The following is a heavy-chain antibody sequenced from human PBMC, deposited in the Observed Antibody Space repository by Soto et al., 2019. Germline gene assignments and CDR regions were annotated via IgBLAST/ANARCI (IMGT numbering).Heavy chain of an antibody. J-gene: IGHJ3*02. D-gene: IGHD6-19*01. CDR2: IDWDDDK. CDR1: GFSLSTSGMC. CDR3: ARSIAVAGLRAFDI. V-gene: IGHV2-70*01. Sequence: GSGPTLVNPTQTLTLTCTFSGFSLSTSGMCVSWIRQPPGKALEWLALIDWDDDKYYSTSLKTRLTISKDTSKNQVVLTMTNMDPVDTATYYCARSIAVAGLRAFDIWGQGTMVTVSS.